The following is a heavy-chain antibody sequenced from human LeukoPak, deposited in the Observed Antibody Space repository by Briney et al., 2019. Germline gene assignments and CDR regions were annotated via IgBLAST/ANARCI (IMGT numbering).Heavy chain of an antibody. D-gene: IGHD2-2*01. CDR2: IKSKTDGGTT. V-gene: IGHV3-15*01. J-gene: IGHJ4*02. CDR1: GFTFSSYA. Sequence: GRSLRLSCAASGFTFSSYAMHWVRQAPGKGLEWVGRIKSKTDGGTTDYAAPVKGRFTISRDDSKNTLYLQMNSLKTEDTAVYYCTTAGRLPAAPEYYFDYWGQGTLVTVSS. CDR3: TTAGRLPAAPEYYFDY.